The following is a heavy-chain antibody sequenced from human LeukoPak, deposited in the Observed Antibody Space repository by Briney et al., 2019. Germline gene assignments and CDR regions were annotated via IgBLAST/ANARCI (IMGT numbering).Heavy chain of an antibody. Sequence: GGSLRLSCAASGFTFSSYGMHWVRQAPGKGLEWVAVISYDGSNKYYADSVKGRFTISRDNSKNTLYLQMNSLRAEDTAVYYCAKDSSWDYYENSGYYCDWGQGILVTVSS. J-gene: IGHJ4*02. CDR2: ISYDGSNK. CDR3: AKDSSWDYYENSGYYCD. D-gene: IGHD3-22*01. CDR1: GFTFSSYG. V-gene: IGHV3-30*18.